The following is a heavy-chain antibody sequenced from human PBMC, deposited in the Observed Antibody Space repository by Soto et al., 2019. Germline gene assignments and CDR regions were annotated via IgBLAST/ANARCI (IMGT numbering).Heavy chain of an antibody. D-gene: IGHD3-16*01. CDR2: ISGSGGST. CDR1: GFTFSSYA. CDR3: ANVPRLDGGTT. J-gene: IGHJ5*02. Sequence: EVPLLESGGGLVQPGGSLRLSCAASGFTFSSYAMSWVRQAPGKGLEWVSAISGSGGSTYYADSVKGRFTISRDNSKNTLYLQMNSLRAEDTAVYYCANVPRLDGGTTWGQGTLVTVSS. V-gene: IGHV3-23*01.